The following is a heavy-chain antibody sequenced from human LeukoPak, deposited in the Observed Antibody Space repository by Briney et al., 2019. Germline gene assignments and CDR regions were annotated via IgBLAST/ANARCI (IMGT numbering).Heavy chain of an antibody. D-gene: IGHD6-13*01. J-gene: IGHJ5*02. Sequence: ASVKASCKASGYTFTSFGISWVRQAPGQRLEWMGWINPYNGNTNYAQKLQGRVTMTTDTSTSTAYMELRSLRSDDTAVYYCARTNRPAAGTPPRFDPWGQGTLVTVSS. CDR1: GYTFTSFG. CDR3: ARTNRPAAGTPPRFDP. CDR2: INPYNGNT. V-gene: IGHV1-18*01.